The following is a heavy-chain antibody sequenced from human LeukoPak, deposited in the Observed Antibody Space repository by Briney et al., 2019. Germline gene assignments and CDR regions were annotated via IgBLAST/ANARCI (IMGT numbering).Heavy chain of an antibody. CDR2: INHSGST. Sequence: SETLSLTCAVYGGSFSGYYWSWIRQPPGKGLEWIGEINHSGSTNYNPSLKSRLTISVDTSKNQFSLKLSSVTAADTAVYYCARSSRGDIVVVPAATYFDYWGQGTLVTVSS. CDR3: ARSSRGDIVVVPAATYFDY. D-gene: IGHD2-2*01. CDR1: GGSFSGYY. J-gene: IGHJ4*02. V-gene: IGHV4-34*01.